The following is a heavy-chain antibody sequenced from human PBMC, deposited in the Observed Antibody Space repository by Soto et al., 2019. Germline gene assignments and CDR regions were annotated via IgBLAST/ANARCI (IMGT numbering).Heavy chain of an antibody. CDR1: GFTFSSYV. D-gene: IGHD3-22*01. Sequence: SLRLSCASSGFTFSSYVMHWVRQAPGKGLEWVAVIWYDGSNKYYADSVKGRFTISRDNSKNTLYLQMNSLRAEDTAVYYCARDGAPALYYYDSSGYPDYWGQGT. CDR3: ARDGAPALYYYDSSGYPDY. V-gene: IGHV3-33*01. CDR2: IWYDGSNK. J-gene: IGHJ4*02.